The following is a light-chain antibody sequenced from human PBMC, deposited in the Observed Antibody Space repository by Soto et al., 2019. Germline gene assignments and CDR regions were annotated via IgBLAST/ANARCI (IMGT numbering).Light chain of an antibody. CDR1: SNDVGRFNY. CDR2: DVT. Sequence: QSALTQAPSASGSPGQSVTISCAGTSNDVGRFNYVSWYQHHPGKAPKLIIYDVTKRPSGVPDRFSGSKSGNTAYLTVSGLQAEDEADYSCSSFVHVTSYVFGTGTKVTVL. V-gene: IGLV2-8*01. J-gene: IGLJ1*01. CDR3: SSFVHVTSYV.